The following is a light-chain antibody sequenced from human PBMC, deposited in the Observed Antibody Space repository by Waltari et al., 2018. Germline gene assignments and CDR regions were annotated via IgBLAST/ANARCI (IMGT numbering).Light chain of an antibody. Sequence: QSALTQPASVSGSPRQSITISCIGTSNDIGTYNLVSWYQQHPCKAPKLSIYEGTSRPSGVSDRFSGSRSGNAASLTISGLQTEDEADYYCCSYAGRTTFVLLGGGTK. CDR2: EGT. CDR3: CSYAGRTTFVL. V-gene: IGLV2-23*03. J-gene: IGLJ2*01. CDR1: SNDIGTYNL.